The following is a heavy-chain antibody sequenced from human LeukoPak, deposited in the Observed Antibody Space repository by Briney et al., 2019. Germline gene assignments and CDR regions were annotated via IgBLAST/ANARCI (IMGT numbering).Heavy chain of an antibody. Sequence: ASVKVSFKASGYTFTIYDINWVRQATGQGLEWMGWMNPNSGNTGYAQKFQGRVTMTRDTSISTAYMEMSRLRSDDTAVYYCARGLSGPYYYYYMDVWGKGTSVTVSS. J-gene: IGHJ6*03. CDR3: ARGLSGPYYYYYMDV. D-gene: IGHD2-15*01. V-gene: IGHV1-8*02. CDR1: GYTFTIYD. CDR2: MNPNSGNT.